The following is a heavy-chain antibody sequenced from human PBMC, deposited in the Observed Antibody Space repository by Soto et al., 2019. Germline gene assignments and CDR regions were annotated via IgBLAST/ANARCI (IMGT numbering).Heavy chain of an antibody. J-gene: IGHJ6*02. D-gene: IGHD4-17*01. Sequence: QVQLVESGGGLVKPGGSLRLSCAASGFTFSDYYMSWILQTPGKGLEWVSYISSSGSTIYYADSVKGRFTISRDKAKNSLYLQLNSLRAEDTAVYYCARDVGDMGANYYYGMDVWGQGTTVTVSS. V-gene: IGHV3-11*01. CDR2: ISSSGSTI. CDR3: ARDVGDMGANYYYGMDV. CDR1: GFTFSDYY.